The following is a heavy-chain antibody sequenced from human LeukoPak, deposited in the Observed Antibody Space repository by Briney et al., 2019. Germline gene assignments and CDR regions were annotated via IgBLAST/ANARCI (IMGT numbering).Heavy chain of an antibody. CDR3: AKSRTTVDY. J-gene: IGHJ4*02. CDR1: GFTLSNHW. Sequence: PGGSLRLSCAASGFTLSNHWMIWVRQAPGKGLECVADIKQDGIEKYYLDSVEGRFTISRDNAKNSLFLQMNSLRDEDTAVYYCAKSRTTVDYWGQGTLVTVSS. D-gene: IGHD2-2*01. V-gene: IGHV3-7*03. CDR2: IKQDGIEK.